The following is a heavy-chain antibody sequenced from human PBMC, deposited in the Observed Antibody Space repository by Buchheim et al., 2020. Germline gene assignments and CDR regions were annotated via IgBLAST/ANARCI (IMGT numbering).Heavy chain of an antibody. V-gene: IGHV4-59*01. CDR2: IYYSGST. CDR1: GGSISSYY. D-gene: IGHD2-15*01. J-gene: IGHJ4*02. Sequence: QVQLQESGPGLVKPSETLSLTCTVSGGSISSYYWSWIRQPPGKGLEWIGYIYYSGSTNYNPSLKSRVPISVDTSKNQFSLKLSSVTAADTAVYYCARVIGDCSGGSCYFDYWGQGTL. CDR3: ARVIGDCSGGSCYFDY.